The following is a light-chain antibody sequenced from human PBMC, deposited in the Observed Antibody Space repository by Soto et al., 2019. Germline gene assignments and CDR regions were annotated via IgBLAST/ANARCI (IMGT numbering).Light chain of an antibody. Sequence: DIQMTQSPSTLSGSVGDRVTITCRASQTISSWLAWYQQKPGKAPKLLIYKASTLKSGVPSRFSGSGSGTEFTLTISSLQPDDFATYYCQQYSSYWTFGQGTKVHIK. V-gene: IGKV1-5*03. CDR1: QTISSW. CDR2: KAS. CDR3: QQYSSYWT. J-gene: IGKJ1*01.